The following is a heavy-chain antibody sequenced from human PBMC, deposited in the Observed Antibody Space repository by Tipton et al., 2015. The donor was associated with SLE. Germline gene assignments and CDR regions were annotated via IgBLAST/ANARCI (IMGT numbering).Heavy chain of an antibody. CDR1: GGSFSGYY. Sequence: TLSLTCAVYGGSFSGYYWSWIRQPPGKGLEWIGEINHSGSTNYNPSLKSRVTISVDTSKKQFSLKLSSVTAADTAVYYCASLDSDYYDSSGSWGQGTLVTVSS. CDR3: ASLDSDYYDSSGS. D-gene: IGHD3-22*01. V-gene: IGHV4-34*01. J-gene: IGHJ4*02. CDR2: INHSGST.